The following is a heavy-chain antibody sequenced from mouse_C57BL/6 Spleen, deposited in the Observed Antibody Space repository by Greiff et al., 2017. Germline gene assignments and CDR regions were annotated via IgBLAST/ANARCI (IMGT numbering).Heavy chain of an antibody. CDR3: ARLTVVSTNWYFDV. Sequence: EVQLVEVGGGGVKPVGCLKLSCAASGFTFSSYGMSWVRQTPDKRLEWVATISIGGSYTYYPDSVKGRFTISRDNAKNTLYLQMSSLKSEDTAMYYCARLTVVSTNWYFDVWGTGTTVTVSS. CDR1: GFTFSSYG. D-gene: IGHD1-1*01. CDR2: ISIGGSYT. J-gene: IGHJ1*03. V-gene: IGHV5-6*01.